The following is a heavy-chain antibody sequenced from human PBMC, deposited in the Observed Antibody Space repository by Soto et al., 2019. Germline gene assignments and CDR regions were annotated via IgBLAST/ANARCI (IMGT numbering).Heavy chain of an antibody. D-gene: IGHD6-13*01. CDR2: IIPIFGTA. V-gene: IGHV1-69*06. CDR3: ARAKQLVRDYYYGMDV. Sequence: WASVKVSCKASGGTFSSYAISWVRQAPGQGLEWMGGIIPIFGTANYAQKFQGRVTITADKSTSTAYMELSSLRSEDTAVYYCARAKQLVRDYYYGMDVWGQGTTVTVSS. J-gene: IGHJ6*02. CDR1: GGTFSSYA.